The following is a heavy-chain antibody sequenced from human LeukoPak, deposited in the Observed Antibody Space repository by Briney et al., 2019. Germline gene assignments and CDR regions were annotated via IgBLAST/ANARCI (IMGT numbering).Heavy chain of an antibody. D-gene: IGHD6-13*01. CDR2: IYYSGST. CDR1: GGSISSYY. J-gene: IGHJ5*02. Sequence: PSETLSLTCTVSGGSISSYYWSWIRQPPGKGLEWIGYIYYSGSTNYNPSLKSRVTISVDTSKNQFSLKLSSVTAADTAVYYCARSGAAAGTWDWFDPWGQGTLVTVSS. V-gene: IGHV4-59*08. CDR3: ARSGAAAGTWDWFDP.